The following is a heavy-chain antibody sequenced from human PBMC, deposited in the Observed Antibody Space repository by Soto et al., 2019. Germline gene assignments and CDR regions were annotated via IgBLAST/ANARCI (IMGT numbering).Heavy chain of an antibody. CDR1: GGSISSGGYY. CDR2: IYYSGST. CDR3: ARDEGGGSCYFRVCAFDI. V-gene: IGHV4-31*03. D-gene: IGHD2-15*01. J-gene: IGHJ3*02. Sequence: QVQLQESGPGLVKPSQTLSLTCTVSGGSISSGGYYWSWLRQHPGKGLEWIGYIYYSGSTYYNPSLKSRVTISVDTSKNQFSLKLSSVTDADTAVYYCARDEGGGSCYFRVCAFDIWGQGTMVTVSS.